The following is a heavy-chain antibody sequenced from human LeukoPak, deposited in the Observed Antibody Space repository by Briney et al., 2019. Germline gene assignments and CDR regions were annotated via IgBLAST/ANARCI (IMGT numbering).Heavy chain of an antibody. CDR3: TREPDLRFLEWSLGY. D-gene: IGHD3-3*01. CDR1: GFTFSSYG. J-gene: IGHJ4*02. Sequence: GRSLRLSCAASGFTFSSYGMHWVRQAPGRGLEWVGFIRSKAYGGTTEYAASVKGRFTISRDDSKSIAYLQMNSLKTEDTAVYYCTREPDLRFLEWSLGYWGQGTLVTVSS. V-gene: IGHV3-49*04. CDR2: IRSKAYGGTT.